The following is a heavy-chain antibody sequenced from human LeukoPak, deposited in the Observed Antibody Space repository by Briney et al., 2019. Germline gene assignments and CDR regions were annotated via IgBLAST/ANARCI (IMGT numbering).Heavy chain of an antibody. Sequence: PSETLSLTCTVSGGSISGFYWSWLRQPPGKGLEWIGSIHYSGSTNYNPSLKSRVTISVDTSKNQFSLKLSSVTAADTALYYCARWDDKRPLWGQGTLVTVSS. CDR3: ARWDDKRPL. J-gene: IGHJ4*02. CDR1: GGSISGFY. D-gene: IGHD1-1*01. V-gene: IGHV4-59*01. CDR2: IHYSGST.